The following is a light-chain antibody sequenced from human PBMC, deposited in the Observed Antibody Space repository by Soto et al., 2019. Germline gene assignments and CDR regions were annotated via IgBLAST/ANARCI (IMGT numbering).Light chain of an antibody. CDR3: QQYHNLPLT. Sequence: DIQMTQSPASLSASVGDRVTITCQASQDITNFLNWYQQKPGQAPKVLIYDASILEPGVSSRFSGSGSGTEFTLTINTLQPEDIATYYCQQYHNLPLTFGGGTKVEIK. CDR2: DAS. J-gene: IGKJ4*01. CDR1: QDITNF. V-gene: IGKV1-33*01.